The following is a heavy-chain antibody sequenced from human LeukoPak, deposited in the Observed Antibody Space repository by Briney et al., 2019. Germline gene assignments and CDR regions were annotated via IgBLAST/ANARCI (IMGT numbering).Heavy chain of an antibody. V-gene: IGHV4-30-4*08. CDR3: GITYYNPSLKSRVTISVDTSKNQFSLKLSSVTAADTAVYYCANYDSSGSKNDAFDI. CDR2: IYYSGST. Sequence: SETLSLTCTVSGGSISSGDYYWSWIRQSPGKGLEWIGYIYYSGSTYYNLSLKSRVTISVDTSKTQFSLRLSTVTAAETYIYYSGITYYNPSLKSRVTISVDTSKNQFSLKLSSVTAADTAVYYCANYDSSGSKNDAFDIWGQGTMVTVSS. D-gene: IGHD2-21*02. J-gene: IGHJ3*02. CDR1: GGSISSGDYY.